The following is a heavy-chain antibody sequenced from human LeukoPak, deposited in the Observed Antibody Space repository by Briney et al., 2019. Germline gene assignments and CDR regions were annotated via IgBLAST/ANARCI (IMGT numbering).Heavy chain of an antibody. CDR2: IKSKTDGGTT. D-gene: IGHD3-9*01. Sequence: PGGSLRLSCAASGFTFSNAWMSWVRQAPGKGLEWVGRIKSKTDGGTTDHAAPVKGRFTISRDDSKNTLYLQMNSLETEDTAVYYCTTDVLRYFDWSYYFDYWGQGTLVTVSS. V-gene: IGHV3-15*01. CDR3: TTDVLRYFDWSYYFDY. J-gene: IGHJ4*02. CDR1: GFTFSNAW.